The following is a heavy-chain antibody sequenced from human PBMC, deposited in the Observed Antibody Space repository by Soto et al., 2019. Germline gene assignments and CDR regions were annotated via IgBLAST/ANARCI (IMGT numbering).Heavy chain of an antibody. D-gene: IGHD2-8*01. Sequence: SLRLSCAASGFTFSSYAMSWVRQAPGKGLEWVSAISGSGGSTYYADSVKGRFTISRDNSKNTLYLQMNSLRAEDTAVYYCAISGYCTNGVCPYFDYWGQGTLVTVS. CDR2: ISGSGGST. CDR3: AISGYCTNGVCPYFDY. J-gene: IGHJ4*02. CDR1: GFTFSSYA. V-gene: IGHV3-23*01.